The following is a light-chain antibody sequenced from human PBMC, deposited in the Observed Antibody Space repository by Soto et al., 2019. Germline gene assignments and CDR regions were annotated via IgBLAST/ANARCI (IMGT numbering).Light chain of an antibody. J-gene: IGLJ2*01. CDR2: SNY. CDR1: SSNIGSNT. CDR3: AAWDGSLSGVV. V-gene: IGLV1-44*01. Sequence: QSVLTQPPSASGTPGQRVTISCSGRSSNIGSNTVNWYQQLPGTAPKLLIYSNYQRPSGVPDRFSGSKSGTSASLAISGLQSEDEADYYCAAWDGSLSGVVFGGGTKLTVL.